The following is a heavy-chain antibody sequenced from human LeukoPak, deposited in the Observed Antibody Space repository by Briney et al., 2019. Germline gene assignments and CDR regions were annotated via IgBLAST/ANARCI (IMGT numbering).Heavy chain of an antibody. CDR1: GGSISSFY. V-gene: IGHV4-59*08. J-gene: IGHJ4*02. CDR3: ARHDYGSGSYYNTGFDY. Sequence: SETLSLTRTVSGGSISSFYWSWIRQPPGKGLEWIGYIYYSGSTNYNPSLKSRVTISVDTTQNQFSLKLSSVTAADTAVYYCARHDYGSGSYYNTGFDYWGQGTLVTVSS. D-gene: IGHD3-10*01. CDR2: IYYSGST.